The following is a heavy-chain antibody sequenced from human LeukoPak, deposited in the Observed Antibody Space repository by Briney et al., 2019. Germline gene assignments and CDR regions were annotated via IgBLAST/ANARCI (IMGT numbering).Heavy chain of an antibody. CDR3: ARSSYSSSSSV. V-gene: IGHV3-7*03. CDR2: INSDGSEG. CDR1: GFTFSGFW. J-gene: IGHJ3*01. Sequence: GGSLRLSCAVSGFTFSGFWMSWSRQAPGEGLEWVASINSDGSEGYYADVVKARFTISRDNAKNSLYLQINSLRAEDTAVYYCARSSYSSSSSVWGQGTMVTVSS. D-gene: IGHD6-6*01.